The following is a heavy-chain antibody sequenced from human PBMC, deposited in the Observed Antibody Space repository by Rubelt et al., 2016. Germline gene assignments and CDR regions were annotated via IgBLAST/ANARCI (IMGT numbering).Heavy chain of an antibody. V-gene: IGHV4-34*01. J-gene: IGHJ4*02. CDR1: GGSFSGYY. D-gene: IGHD3-3*01. CDR2: INHSGST. CDR3: ARAKAGDCGVVILLLDY. Sequence: QVQLQQWGAGLLKPSETLSLTCAVYGGSFSGYYWSWIRQPPGKGLEWIGEINHSGSTNYNPSLKSRVTISVDTANNQFSLKLSSVTAADTAVYYCARAKAGDCGVVILLLDYWGQGTLVTVSS.